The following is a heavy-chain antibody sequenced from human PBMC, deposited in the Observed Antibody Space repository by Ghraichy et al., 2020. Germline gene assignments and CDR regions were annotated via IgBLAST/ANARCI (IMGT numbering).Heavy chain of an antibody. Sequence: SETLSLTCTVSGGSIRSYYWSWIRQPPGKGLEWIGYIYYSGSTNCNPSLKSRVTISVDTSKNQFSLKLSSVTAADTAVYYCAGSYYYDGSGSSLALFDYWGKGTLVTVSS. CDR1: GGSIRSYY. D-gene: IGHD3-22*01. CDR3: AGSYYYDGSGSSLALFDY. J-gene: IGHJ4*02. V-gene: IGHV4-59*01. CDR2: IYYSGST.